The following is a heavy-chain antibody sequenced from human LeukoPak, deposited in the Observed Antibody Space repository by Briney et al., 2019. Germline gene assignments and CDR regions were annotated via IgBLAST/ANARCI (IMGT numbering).Heavy chain of an antibody. J-gene: IGHJ4*02. Sequence: SQTLSLTCAISGDSVSSNSAAWNWIRQSPSIGLESLGRTYHRSRWYNDYAVSVKSRITINPDTSKNQFSLQLNSVTPEDTAVYYCARIVGGSQDFWGQGTLVTVSS. D-gene: IGHD3-16*02. CDR2: TYHRSRWYN. CDR3: ARIVGGSQDF. V-gene: IGHV6-1*01. CDR1: GDSVSSNSAA.